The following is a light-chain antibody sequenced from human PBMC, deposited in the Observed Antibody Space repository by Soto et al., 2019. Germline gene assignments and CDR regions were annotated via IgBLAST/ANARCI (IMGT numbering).Light chain of an antibody. CDR1: QSVSSNY. CDR3: QQSYSTPSIT. J-gene: IGKJ5*01. V-gene: IGKV3-20*01. CDR2: GAS. Sequence: EIVWTQSPGTLSLSPGERATLSCRASQSVSSNYLAWYQQKPGQAPRLLIYGASSRATGIPARFSGSGSGTEFALTISSLQPEDFATYYCQQSYSTPSITFGQGTRLEI.